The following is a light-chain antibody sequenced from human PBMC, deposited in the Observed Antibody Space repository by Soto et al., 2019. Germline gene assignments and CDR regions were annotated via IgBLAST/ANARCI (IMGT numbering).Light chain of an antibody. CDR1: SSDIGNLNL. Sequence: QSALTQPASVSGSPGQSITVSCTGASSDIGNLNLVSWYQQYPGKAPKLLIYEGTKRPSGVSDRFSGSSSANTASLTISGRQAEDEADYYCGTYLGSPASRGVFGTGTKLTVL. V-gene: IGLV2-23*01. J-gene: IGLJ1*01. CDR3: GTYLGSPASRGV. CDR2: EGT.